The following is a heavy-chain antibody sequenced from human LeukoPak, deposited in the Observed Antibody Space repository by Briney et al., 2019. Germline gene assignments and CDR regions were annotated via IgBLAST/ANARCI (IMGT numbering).Heavy chain of an antibody. CDR1: GFTFSSYA. CDR3: AKDFDVSRDGYNPFDY. D-gene: IGHD5-24*01. CDR2: ISGSGRST. V-gene: IGHV3-23*01. J-gene: IGHJ4*02. Sequence: GGSLRLSCAASGFTFSSYAMNWVRQAPGKGLDWVSAISGSGRSTFYADSVKGRFTISRDNSKNTLYLQMNSLRAEDTAVYYCAKDFDVSRDGYNPFDYWGQGTLVTVSS.